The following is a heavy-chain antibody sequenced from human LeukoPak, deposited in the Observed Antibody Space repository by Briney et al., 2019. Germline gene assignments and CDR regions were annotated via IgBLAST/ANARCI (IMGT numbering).Heavy chain of an antibody. CDR2: IYHSGST. Sequence: PSETLSLTCAVYGGSFSGYYWSWIRQPPGKGLEWIGEIYHSGSTNYNPSLKSRVTISVDKSKNQFSLKLSSVTAADTAVYYCARVTPPELTYYFDYWGQGTLVTVSS. CDR1: GGSFSGYY. J-gene: IGHJ4*02. V-gene: IGHV4-34*01. D-gene: IGHD2-21*02. CDR3: ARVTPPELTYYFDY.